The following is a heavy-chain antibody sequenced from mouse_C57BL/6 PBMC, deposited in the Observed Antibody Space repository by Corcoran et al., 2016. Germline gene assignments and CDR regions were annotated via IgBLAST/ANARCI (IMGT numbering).Heavy chain of an antibody. V-gene: IGHV9-3*01. CDR3: ARQDYGSTSFAY. CDR1: GYTFTTYG. Sequence: QIQLVQSGPELKKPGETVKISCKASGYTFTTYGMSWVKQAPGKGLKWMGWINTYSGVPTYADDFKGRFAFSLETSASTAYLQINNLKNEDTATYFGARQDYGSTSFAYWGQGTLVTVSA. CDR2: INTYSGVP. J-gene: IGHJ3*01. D-gene: IGHD1-1*01.